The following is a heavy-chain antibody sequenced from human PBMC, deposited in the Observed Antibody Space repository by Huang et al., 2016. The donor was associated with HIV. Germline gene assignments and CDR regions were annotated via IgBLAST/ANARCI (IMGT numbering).Heavy chain of an antibody. CDR1: GFIFSNFR. CDR2: ISARGATI. D-gene: IGHD3-22*01. CDR3: ARDLRGYDSTFDFYYYYGMDV. V-gene: IGHV3-48*02. J-gene: IGHJ6*02. Sequence: EVQLVESGGGLVQPGGSLRLSCAASGFIFSNFRMNWVRQTPGKGREWVSYISARGATIYDAASAKGRFTVSRDDAKKSLYLQLNSLRDEDTAVYYCARDLRGYDSTFDFYYYYGMDVWGQGTTVTVSS.